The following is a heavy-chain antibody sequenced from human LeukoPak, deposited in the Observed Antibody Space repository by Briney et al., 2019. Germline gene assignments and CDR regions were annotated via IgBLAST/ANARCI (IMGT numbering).Heavy chain of an antibody. CDR1: GGSISSYS. CDR3: ARGGFSGGILRYFDL. J-gene: IGHJ2*01. V-gene: IGHV4-59*01. Sequence: SETLSLTCTVSGGSISSYSWSWIRQPPGKGLEWIGYMSYSGSTNYNPSLESRVTISVDTSKNQFSLNLRSVTAADTAVYYCARGGFSGGILRYFDLWGRGALVTVSS. D-gene: IGHD2-15*01. CDR2: MSYSGST.